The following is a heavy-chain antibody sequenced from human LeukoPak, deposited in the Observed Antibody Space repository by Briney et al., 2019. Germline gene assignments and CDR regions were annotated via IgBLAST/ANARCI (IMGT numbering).Heavy chain of an antibody. D-gene: IGHD6-13*01. CDR3: ARVMRGGSSWSTPFDY. CDR2: ISAYNGNT. CDR1: GYTFTSYG. J-gene: IGHJ4*02. V-gene: IGHV1-18*01. Sequence: GASVKVSCKASGYTFTSYGISWVRQAPGQGLEWMGWISAYNGNTNYAQKLQGRVTMTTDTSTSTAYMELRSLRSDDTAVYYCARVMRGGSSWSTPFDYWGQGTLVTVSS.